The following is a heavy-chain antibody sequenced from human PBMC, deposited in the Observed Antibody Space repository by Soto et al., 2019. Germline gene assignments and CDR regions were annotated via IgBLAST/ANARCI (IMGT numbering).Heavy chain of an antibody. CDR2: ISGSGGTT. D-gene: IGHD3-16*01. V-gene: IGHV3-23*01. J-gene: IGHJ4*02. Sequence: PGGSLRLSCTASGFNFSNHAMSWVRQAPGKGLEWVSVISGSGGTTYYADSVKGRFTISRDNSKNTLYLQMNSLRAEDTAIYYCAKDLGIITFMYYFGSWRLGXLVPVS. CDR1: GFNFSNHA. CDR3: AKDLGIITFMYYFGS.